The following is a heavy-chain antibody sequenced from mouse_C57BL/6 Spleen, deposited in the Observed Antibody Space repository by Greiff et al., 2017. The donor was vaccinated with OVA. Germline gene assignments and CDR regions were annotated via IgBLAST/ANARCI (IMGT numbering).Heavy chain of an antibody. D-gene: IGHD2-4*01. V-gene: IGHV1-15*01. CDR1: GYTFTDYE. J-gene: IGHJ2*01. CDR2: IDPETGGT. Sequence: VQLQQSGAELVRPGASVTLSCKASGYTFTDYEMHWVKQTPVHGLEWIGAIDPETGGTAYNQKFKGKAILTADKSSSTAYMELRSLTSEDSAVYYCTREDYDADYWGQGTTLTVSS. CDR3: TREDYDADY.